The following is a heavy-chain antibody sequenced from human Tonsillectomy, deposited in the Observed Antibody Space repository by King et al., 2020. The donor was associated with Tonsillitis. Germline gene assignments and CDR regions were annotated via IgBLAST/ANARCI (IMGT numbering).Heavy chain of an antibody. J-gene: IGHJ3*02. V-gene: IGHV4-34*01. CDR3: ARAPQSRYSSGWDAFDI. CDR1: GGSFSGYY. Sequence: VQLPQWGAGLLKPSETLSLTCAVSGGSFSGYYWSWIRQPPGKGLEWIGEINHSGSTNYNPSLKSRVTISVDTSKNQFSLKLSSVTAADTAVYYCARAPQSRYSSGWDAFDIGGQGAMVTVSS. CDR2: INHSGST. D-gene: IGHD6-19*01.